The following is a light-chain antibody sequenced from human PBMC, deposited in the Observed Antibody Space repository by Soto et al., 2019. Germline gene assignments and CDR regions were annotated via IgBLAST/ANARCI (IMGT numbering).Light chain of an antibody. J-gene: IGLJ1*01. V-gene: IGLV1-40*01. CDR3: QSYDSSLRV. Sequence: QPVLTQPPSVSGAPGQRVTISCTGSGSNIGAGYEVHWYQQLPGTAPKLLIYGNSNRPSGVPDRFSGSKSGTSASLTITGLQAEDEADYYCQSYDSSLRVFGTGTKLTVL. CDR1: GSNIGAGYE. CDR2: GNS.